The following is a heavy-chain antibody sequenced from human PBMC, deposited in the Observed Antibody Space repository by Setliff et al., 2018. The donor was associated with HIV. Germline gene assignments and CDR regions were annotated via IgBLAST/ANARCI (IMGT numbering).Heavy chain of an antibody. D-gene: IGHD5-12*01. CDR1: GVSISDTNYY. Sequence: PSETLSLTCIVSGVSISDTNYYWGWIRQPPGKGLEWIGSVSYNGTTYHNPSLKSRVASFIDKSKNHFSLYLNSVTSADTAVYYCARHVSPEYSDYAHCYFDLWGRGTLVTVSS. CDR2: VSYNGTT. J-gene: IGHJ2*01. CDR3: ARHVSPEYSDYAHCYFDL. V-gene: IGHV4-39*01.